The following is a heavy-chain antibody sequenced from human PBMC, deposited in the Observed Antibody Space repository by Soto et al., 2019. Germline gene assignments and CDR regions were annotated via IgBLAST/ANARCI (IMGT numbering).Heavy chain of an antibody. J-gene: IGHJ4*02. D-gene: IGHD1-7*01. CDR3: VKPLTNYMYYFDY. CDR1: GFTFRSYA. Sequence: PGGSLRISCAASGFTFRSYAMSWVRQAPGKGLEYVSAISGSGGSTYYAGSVKGRFTISRDNSKNTLYLQMSSLRAEDTAVYYWVKPLTNYMYYFDYWGQGTLVTVSS. CDR2: ISGSGGST. V-gene: IGHV3-64D*08.